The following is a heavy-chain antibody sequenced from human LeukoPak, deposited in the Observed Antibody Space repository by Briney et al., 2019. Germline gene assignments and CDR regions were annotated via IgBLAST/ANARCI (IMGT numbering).Heavy chain of an antibody. CDR3: ARGYCSGGSCYSVSVHYYYGMDV. Sequence: KPSETLSLTCAVYGGSFSGYYWSWIRQPPGKGLEWIGEINHSGSTNYNPSLKSRVTISVDTSKNQFSLKLSSVTAADTAVYYCARGYCSGGSCYSVSVHYYYGMDVWGQGTTVTVSS. CDR1: GGSFSGYY. D-gene: IGHD2-15*01. CDR2: INHSGST. V-gene: IGHV4-34*01. J-gene: IGHJ6*02.